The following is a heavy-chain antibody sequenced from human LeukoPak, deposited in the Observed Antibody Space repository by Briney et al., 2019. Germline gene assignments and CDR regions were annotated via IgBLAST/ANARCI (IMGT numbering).Heavy chain of an antibody. J-gene: IGHJ4*02. Sequence: SVKVSCKASGGTSSSYAISWVRQAPGQGLEWMGRIIPILGIANYAQKFQGRVTITADKSTSTAYMELSSLRSEDTAVYYCARALVAVAGTEYFDYWGQGTLVTVSS. CDR3: ARALVAVAGTEYFDY. CDR1: GGTSSSYA. CDR2: IIPILGIA. D-gene: IGHD6-19*01. V-gene: IGHV1-69*04.